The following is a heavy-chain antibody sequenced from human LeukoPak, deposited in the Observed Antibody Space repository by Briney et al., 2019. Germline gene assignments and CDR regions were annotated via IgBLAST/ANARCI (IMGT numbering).Heavy chain of an antibody. CDR3: ARRTPRIAAAGNNWFDP. CDR1: EYTFTNYH. D-gene: IGHD6-13*01. Sequence: GASVKVSCKASEYTFTNYHMNWVRQAPGQGPEWMGWINAGNGNTKYSQKFQGRVTITRDTSASTAYMELSSLRSEDTAVYYCARRTPRIAAAGNNWFDPWGQGTLVTVSS. J-gene: IGHJ5*02. V-gene: IGHV1-3*01. CDR2: INAGNGNT.